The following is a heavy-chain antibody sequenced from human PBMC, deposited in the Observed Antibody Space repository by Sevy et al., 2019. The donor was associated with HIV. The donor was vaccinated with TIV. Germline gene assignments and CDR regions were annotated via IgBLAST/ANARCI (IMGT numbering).Heavy chain of an antibody. D-gene: IGHD2-15*01. V-gene: IGHV5-51*01. Sequence: GESLKISCETSGYWFTSHWIGWVRRMPGKGLEWVGIVFPGNSDVRYAPSFQGQVTISVDKSISVAYLQWSSLKASDTAMYYCVRGGHLPIGSFDIWGQGTMVTVSS. J-gene: IGHJ3*02. CDR3: VRGGHLPIGSFDI. CDR1: GYWFTSHW. CDR2: VFPGNSDV.